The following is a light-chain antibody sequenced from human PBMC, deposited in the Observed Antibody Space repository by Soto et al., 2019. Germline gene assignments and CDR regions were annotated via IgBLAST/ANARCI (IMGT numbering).Light chain of an antibody. Sequence: DIQMPQFPSSLSASVGDRVTITCRASPGVRAYLLWYQQRLGRAPRLLIYSASSLVSGVPSRFSGSGSGTNFTLTSSRLQPEDFATYDCQQSYRTPHTFGQGTKLKTK. CDR2: SAS. CDR1: PGVRAY. V-gene: IGKV1-39*01. CDR3: QQSYRTPHT. J-gene: IGKJ2*01.